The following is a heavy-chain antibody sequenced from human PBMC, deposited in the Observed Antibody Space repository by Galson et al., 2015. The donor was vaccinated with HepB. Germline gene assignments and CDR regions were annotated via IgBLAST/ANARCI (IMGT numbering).Heavy chain of an antibody. CDR2: ISYDGSNT. V-gene: IGHV3-30*18. D-gene: IGHD4-17*01. J-gene: IGHJ6*03. CDR1: GFSFSKYG. Sequence: SLRLSCAASGFSFSKYGMHWVRQASGKGLESVAVISYDGSNTYYGDAVKGRFTISRDNSKNTLYLQRNSLRAEDTGVYYCAKDATYGDLANYYYYMDVWGKGTTVTVSS. CDR3: AKDATYGDLANYYYYMDV.